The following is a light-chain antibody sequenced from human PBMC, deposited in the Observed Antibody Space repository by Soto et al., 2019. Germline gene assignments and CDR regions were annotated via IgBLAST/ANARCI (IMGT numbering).Light chain of an antibody. CDR1: QSISSW. Sequence: DIQMTQSPSTLSASVGDRVTITCRASQSISSWLAWYQQKPGKAPKLLIYKASSLESGVPSRFSGSGSETKFPLTISSLQPYDFATYYCQHYNSYPFTFGPGTKVDIK. CDR3: QHYNSYPFT. CDR2: KAS. J-gene: IGKJ3*01. V-gene: IGKV1-5*03.